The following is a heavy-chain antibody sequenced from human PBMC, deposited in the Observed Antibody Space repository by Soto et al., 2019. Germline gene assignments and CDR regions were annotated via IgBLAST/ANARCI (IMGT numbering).Heavy chain of an antibody. CDR1: GFTFSSYA. Sequence: PGGSLRLSCAASGFTFSSYAMSWVRQAPGKGLEWVPAISGSGGSTYYADSVKGRFTISRDNSKNTLYLQMNSLRAEDTAVYYCAKSIAARYYYGMDVWGQGTTVTVSS. CDR2: ISGSGGST. CDR3: AKSIAARYYYGMDV. J-gene: IGHJ6*02. V-gene: IGHV3-23*01. D-gene: IGHD6-6*01.